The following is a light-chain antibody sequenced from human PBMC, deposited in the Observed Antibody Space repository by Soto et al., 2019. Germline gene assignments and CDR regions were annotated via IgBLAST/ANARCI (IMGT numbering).Light chain of an antibody. CDR3: QQSYGTPLT. CDR1: QSISSY. V-gene: IGKV1-39*01. J-gene: IGKJ4*01. Sequence: DIQMTQSPSSLSASVGDRVTITCRASQSISSYLNWYQQKPGKAPKLLIYAASSLQSGVPSRFSGSGSGTELTLTSSSLQPDDFATDYCQQSYGTPLTFGGGTKV. CDR2: AAS.